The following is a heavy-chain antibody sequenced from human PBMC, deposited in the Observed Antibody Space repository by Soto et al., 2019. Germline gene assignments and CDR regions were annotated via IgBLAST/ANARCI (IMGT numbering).Heavy chain of an antibody. CDR2: IYHSGST. D-gene: IGHD6-19*01. J-gene: IGHJ4*02. Sequence: PSETLSLTCAFSVGSISSSNWCSWGRQPPGKGLEWIGEIYHSGSTNYNPSLKSRVTISVDKSKNQFSLKLSSVTAADTAVYYCAREPAVAGTQERVYWGQGTLVTVSS. V-gene: IGHV4-4*02. CDR1: VGSISSSNW. CDR3: AREPAVAGTQERVY.